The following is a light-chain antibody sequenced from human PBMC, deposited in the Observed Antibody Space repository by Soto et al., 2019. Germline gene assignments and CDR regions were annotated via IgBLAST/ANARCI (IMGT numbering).Light chain of an antibody. J-gene: IGLJ7*01. CDR2: YDS. V-gene: IGLV3-21*04. Sequence: SYELTQPPSVSVAPGKTASIPCGGANIGSKIVHWYQQKPGQAPILVISYDSDRPSGIPERFSGSNSGNTATLTISRVEAEDEADYYCQVWDSSSDAVFGGGTQLTVL. CDR1: NIGSKI. CDR3: QVWDSSSDAV.